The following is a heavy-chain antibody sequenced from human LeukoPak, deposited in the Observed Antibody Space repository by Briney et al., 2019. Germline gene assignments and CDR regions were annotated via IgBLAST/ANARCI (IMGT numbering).Heavy chain of an antibody. V-gene: IGHV4-59*01. D-gene: IGHD3-22*01. CDR2: IYYSGST. CDR3: ARAEQMYYYDSSGYYGSDWFDP. Sequence: SETLSFTCTVSGGSISSYYWSWIRQPPGKGLEWIGYIYYSGSTNYNPSLKSQVTISVDTSKNQFSLKLSSVTAADTAVYYCARAEQMYYYDSSGYYGSDWFDPWGQGTLVTVSS. CDR1: GGSISSYY. J-gene: IGHJ5*02.